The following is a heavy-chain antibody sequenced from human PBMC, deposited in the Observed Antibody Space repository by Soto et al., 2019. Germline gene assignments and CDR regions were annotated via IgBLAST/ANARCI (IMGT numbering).Heavy chain of an antibody. J-gene: IGHJ5*02. CDR3: TRDASRDSSARGWFDP. D-gene: IGHD6-13*01. Sequence: VGSLRLSCVASGFAFDAYWMHWVRQVPGEGQGLRRGPEWVSRMTADGRTIQYADSVKGRFTASRDNAKNSLHLQMNSLRAEDTAVYYCTRDASRDSSARGWFDPWGPGTLVTVSS. V-gene: IGHV3-74*03. CDR1: GFAFDAYW. CDR2: MTADGRTI.